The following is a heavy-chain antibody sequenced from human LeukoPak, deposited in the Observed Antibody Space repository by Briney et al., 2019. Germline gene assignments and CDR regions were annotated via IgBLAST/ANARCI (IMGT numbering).Heavy chain of an antibody. J-gene: IGHJ5*02. CDR3: ASLDPPATYCSSTSCYTENWFDP. CDR2: INPNSGGT. Sequence: VASVKVSCKASGYTFTGYYMHWVRQAPGQGLEWMGWINPNSGGTNYAQKFQGRVTMTRDTSISTAYMELSRLRSDDTAVYYCASLDPPATYCSSTSCYTENWFDPWGQGTLVTVSS. V-gene: IGHV1-2*02. D-gene: IGHD2-2*02. CDR1: GYTFTGYY.